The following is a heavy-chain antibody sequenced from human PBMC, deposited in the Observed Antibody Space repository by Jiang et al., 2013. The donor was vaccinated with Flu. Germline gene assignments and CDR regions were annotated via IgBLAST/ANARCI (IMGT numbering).Heavy chain of an antibody. J-gene: IGHJ4*02. D-gene: IGHD4-17*01. CDR1: GFRFSTYW. Sequence: LLESGGGLVQPGGSLRLSCAASGFRFSTYWMSWVRQAPGKGLEWVANLKEDGSKEYYVDSVRGRFTISRDNAKNSLYLQINSLRAEDTAVYYCARDSPGYGAYDNWGQGTLVTV. CDR2: LKEDGSKE. V-gene: IGHV3-7*03. CDR3: ARDSPGYGAYDN.